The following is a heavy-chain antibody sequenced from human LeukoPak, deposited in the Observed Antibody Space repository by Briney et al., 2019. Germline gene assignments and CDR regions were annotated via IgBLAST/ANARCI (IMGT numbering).Heavy chain of an antibody. CDR2: NYYSGST. CDR3: ARSYGDYITGAYAFDV. V-gene: IGHV4-59*08. D-gene: IGHD4-17*01. Sequence: SETLSLTCTVSGGSISNYYWSWIRQPPEKGLEWIGYNYYSGSTNYNPSLKSRLTISVDTSKNQFSLKLSSVTAADTAVYYCARSYGDYITGAYAFDVWGQGTMVTVSS. J-gene: IGHJ3*01. CDR1: GGSISNYY.